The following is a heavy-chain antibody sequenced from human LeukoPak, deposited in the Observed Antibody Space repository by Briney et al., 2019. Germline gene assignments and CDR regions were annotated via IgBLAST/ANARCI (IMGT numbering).Heavy chain of an antibody. Sequence: ASVKVSCKASGYTFTGYYMHWVRQAPGQGLEWMGWINPNSGGTNYAQKFQGRVTMTRDTSFSTAYMELSRLRSDDTAVYYCARDGGFSVPPIDAFDIWGQGTMVTVSS. CDR2: INPNSGGT. CDR3: ARDGGFSVPPIDAFDI. V-gene: IGHV1-2*02. D-gene: IGHD3-16*01. J-gene: IGHJ3*02. CDR1: GYTFTGYY.